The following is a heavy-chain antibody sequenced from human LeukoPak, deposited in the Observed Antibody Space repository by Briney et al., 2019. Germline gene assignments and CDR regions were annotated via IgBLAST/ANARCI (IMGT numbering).Heavy chain of an antibody. Sequence: SAYNGNTNYAQKLQGRVTMTTDTSTSTAYMELRSLRSDDTAVYYCARDPVVASAGPTFDYWGQGTLVTVFS. V-gene: IGHV1-18*01. D-gene: IGHD2-15*01. CDR2: SAYNGNT. CDR3: ARDPVVASAGPTFDY. J-gene: IGHJ4*02.